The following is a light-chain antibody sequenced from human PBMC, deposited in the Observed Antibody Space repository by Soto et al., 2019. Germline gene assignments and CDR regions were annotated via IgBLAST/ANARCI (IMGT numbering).Light chain of an antibody. V-gene: IGLV2-14*01. J-gene: IGLJ1*01. CDR1: NSDVGGSNY. CDR3: SSYTSNSTRV. Sequence: QSVLTQPASVSGSPGQSSTISCTGTNSDVGGSNYVSWYQQYPDKAPKLMIYDVSNRPSGVSSRFSGSKSGNTASLTISGLQAEDEADYYCSSYTSNSTRVFGTGTKVTVL. CDR2: DVS.